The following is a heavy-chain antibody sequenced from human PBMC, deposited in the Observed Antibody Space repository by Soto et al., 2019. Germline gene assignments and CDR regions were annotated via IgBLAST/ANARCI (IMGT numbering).Heavy chain of an antibody. CDR2: IYHSGST. Sequence: SETLSLTCAVSGGSISSGGYSWSWIRQPPGKGLEWIGYIYHSGSTYYNPSLKSRVTISVDRSKNQFSLKLSSVTAADTVVYYCARGGGDIVVVVAQRAFDIWGQGTMVTVSS. V-gene: IGHV4-30-2*01. D-gene: IGHD2-15*01. CDR1: GGSISSGGYS. J-gene: IGHJ3*02. CDR3: ARGGGDIVVVVAQRAFDI.